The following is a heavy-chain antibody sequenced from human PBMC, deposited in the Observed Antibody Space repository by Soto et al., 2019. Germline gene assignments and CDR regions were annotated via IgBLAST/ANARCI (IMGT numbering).Heavy chain of an antibody. Sequence: QVQLQQWGAGLLKPSETLSLTCAVYGGSFSGYYWSWIRQPPGKGLEWIGEINHSGSTNYNPSLKSRVTISVDTSKNQFSLKLSSVTAAATAVYYCARGRGGSSGHNWFDPWGQGTLVTVSS. D-gene: IGHD6-19*01. CDR2: INHSGST. V-gene: IGHV4-34*01. CDR1: GGSFSGYY. CDR3: ARGRGGSSGHNWFDP. J-gene: IGHJ5*02.